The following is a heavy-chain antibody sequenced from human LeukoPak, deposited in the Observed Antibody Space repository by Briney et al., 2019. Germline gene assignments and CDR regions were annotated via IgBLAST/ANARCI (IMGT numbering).Heavy chain of an antibody. Sequence: SQTLSLTCTVSDGSISSSDYYWTWIRQPPGKGLEWIGYIYSSGSTYYNPSLKSRVTMSVDTSKNQFSLKLSSVTAADTAVYYCARGGYCSSTSCNYNWFDPWGQGTLVTVSS. CDR1: DGSISSSDYY. CDR3: ARGGYCSSTSCNYNWFDP. V-gene: IGHV4-30-4*01. J-gene: IGHJ5*02. D-gene: IGHD2-2*01. CDR2: IYSSGST.